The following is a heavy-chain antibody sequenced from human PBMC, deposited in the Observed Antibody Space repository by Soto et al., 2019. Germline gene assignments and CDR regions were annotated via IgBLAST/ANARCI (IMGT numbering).Heavy chain of an antibody. Sequence: QVQLVQSGAEVKKPGASVKVSCKASGYTFTSYYMHWVRQAPGQGLEWMGIINPSGGSTSYAQKFQGRVTMTRDTSTSTVYMELSSLRSEDTAVYYCARDSASYDSSGSYGMDVWGQGTTVTVSS. CDR3: ARDSASYDSSGSYGMDV. D-gene: IGHD3-22*01. J-gene: IGHJ6*02. CDR1: GYTFTSYY. V-gene: IGHV1-46*01. CDR2: INPSGGST.